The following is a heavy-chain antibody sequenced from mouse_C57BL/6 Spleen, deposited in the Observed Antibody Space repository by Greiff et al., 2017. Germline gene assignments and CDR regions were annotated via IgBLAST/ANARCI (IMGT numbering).Heavy chain of an antibody. J-gene: IGHJ2*01. D-gene: IGHD2-14*01. CDR2: IYPRSGNT. CDR3: VWRGVLHFDY. V-gene: IGHV1-81*01. CDR1: GYTFTSYG. Sequence: QVQLQQSGAELARPGASVKLSCKASGYTFTSYGICWVKQRTGQGLEWIGEIYPRSGNTYYNEKFKGKATLTADKSSSTAYMELRSLTSEDSEVYFCVWRGVLHFDYWGQGATLTVSS.